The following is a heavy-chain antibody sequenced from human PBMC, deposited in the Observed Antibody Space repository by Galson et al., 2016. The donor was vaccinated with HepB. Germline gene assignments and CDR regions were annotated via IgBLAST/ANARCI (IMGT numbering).Heavy chain of an antibody. CDR2: IKQDESEE. D-gene: IGHD1-26*01. V-gene: IGHV3-7*03. Sequence: SLRLSCAASGFTFSSYWMNWVRQAPGKGLEWVANIKQDESEENYVDSVKGRFTISRDNAKKSVYLQMNRLRVEDTALYYCAKDGSYSGNLHGYFDYWGQGTLVTVSS. CDR3: AKDGSYSGNLHGYFDY. CDR1: GFTFSSYW. J-gene: IGHJ4*02.